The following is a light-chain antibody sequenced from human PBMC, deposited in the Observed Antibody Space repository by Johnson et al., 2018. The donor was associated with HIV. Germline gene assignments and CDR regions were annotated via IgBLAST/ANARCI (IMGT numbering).Light chain of an antibody. CDR1: SSDMGNYA. V-gene: IGLV1-51*02. CDR2: ETN. J-gene: IGLJ1*01. Sequence: QSVLTQPPSVSAAPGQKVTISCSGSSSDMGNYAVSWYQQLPGTAPKLLIYETNKRPSEIPDRFSGSKSGTSATLAITGLRTGDEADYYCGTWDSSLSAFVFGAGTTVIVL. CDR3: GTWDSSLSAFV.